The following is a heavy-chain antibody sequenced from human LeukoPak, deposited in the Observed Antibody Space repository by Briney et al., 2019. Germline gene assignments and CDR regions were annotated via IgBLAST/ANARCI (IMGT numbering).Heavy chain of an antibody. CDR2: ISYDGSNK. Sequence: GGSLRLSCAASGFTFSSYAMHWVRQAPGKGLEWVAVISYDGSNKYYADSVKGRFTISRDNSKNTLYLQKNSLRAEDTAVYYCAREGCSSTSCLDYWGQGTLVTVSS. CDR3: AREGCSSTSCLDY. D-gene: IGHD2-2*01. V-gene: IGHV3-30*04. J-gene: IGHJ4*02. CDR1: GFTFSSYA.